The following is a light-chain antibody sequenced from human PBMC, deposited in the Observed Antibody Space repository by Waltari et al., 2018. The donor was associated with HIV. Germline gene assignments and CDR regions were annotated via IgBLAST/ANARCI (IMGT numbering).Light chain of an antibody. CDR1: QSITNF. Sequence: DIQMTQSPSTLSASIGDRVTITCRASQSITNFLAWYQQKPGRAPNLLISKASIVQSGVPSNFSGSGSGTHFTLTISGLRLDDFATYYCKQYSRFPVTVGQGTKL. CDR2: KAS. J-gene: IGKJ2*01. V-gene: IGKV1-5*03. CDR3: KQYSRFPVT.